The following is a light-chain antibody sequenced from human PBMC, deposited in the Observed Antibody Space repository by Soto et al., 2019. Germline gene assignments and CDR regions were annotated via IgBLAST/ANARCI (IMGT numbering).Light chain of an antibody. CDR2: DVS. J-gene: IGLJ1*01. CDR1: SSDVGGYNY. V-gene: IGLV2-14*01. CDR3: SSYTSSSTPYV. Sequence: SVLTRPASLSGSPGQSITISCTGTSSDVGGYNYVSWYQQHPGKAPKLMIYDVSNRPSGVSNRFSGSKSGNTASLTISGLQAEDEADYYCSSYTSSSTPYVFGTGTKVTVL.